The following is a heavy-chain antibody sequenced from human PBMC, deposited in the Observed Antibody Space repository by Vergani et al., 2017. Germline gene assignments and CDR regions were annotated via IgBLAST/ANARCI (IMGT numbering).Heavy chain of an antibody. D-gene: IGHD3-10*01. Sequence: QVQLVQSGAEVKKPGSSVKVSCKASGGTFSSYAISWVRQAPGQGLEWMGGIIPIFGTANYAQKFQGRVTITADESTSTAYMELSSLRSEYTTVYYCAGDISITMVRGVITLDYWGQGTLVTVSS. V-gene: IGHV1-69*12. J-gene: IGHJ4*02. CDR2: IIPIFGTA. CDR3: AGDISITMVRGVITLDY. CDR1: GGTFSSYA.